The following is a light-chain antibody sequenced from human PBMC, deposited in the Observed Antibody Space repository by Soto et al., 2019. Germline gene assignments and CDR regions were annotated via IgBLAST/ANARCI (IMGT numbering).Light chain of an antibody. J-gene: IGKJ1*01. CDR3: QHYNSYSEA. Sequence: DIQMTQSPSTLSGSVGDRVTITCRASQTISSWLAWYQQKPGKAPKLLIYKASTLKSGVPSRFSGSGSGTELTLTISSLQHDDFATYYCQHYNSYSEAFGQGTKVELK. CDR1: QTISSW. CDR2: KAS. V-gene: IGKV1-5*03.